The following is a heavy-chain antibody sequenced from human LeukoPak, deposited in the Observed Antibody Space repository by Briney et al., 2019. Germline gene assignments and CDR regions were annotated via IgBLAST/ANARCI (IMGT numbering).Heavy chain of an antibody. CDR2: INPNSGGT. D-gene: IGHD3-10*01. CDR3: AREAGITMVRGVIDY. Sequence: ASVKVSCKASGYTFTSYYMHWVRQAPGQGLEWMGWINPNSGGTNYAQKFQGRVTMTRDTSISTAYMELSRLRSDDTAVYYCAREAGITMVRGVIDYWGQGTLVTVSS. J-gene: IGHJ4*02. V-gene: IGHV1-2*02. CDR1: GYTFTSYY.